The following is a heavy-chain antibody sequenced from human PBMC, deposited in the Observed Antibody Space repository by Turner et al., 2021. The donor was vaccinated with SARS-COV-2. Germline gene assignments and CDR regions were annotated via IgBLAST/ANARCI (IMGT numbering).Heavy chain of an antibody. D-gene: IGHD3-10*01. J-gene: IGHJ4*02. CDR2: ISSSGGTT. V-gene: IGHV3-23*01. Sequence: EVQLLESGGGLVQPGGSLRLSCAASGFTFSSYAMNWVRQAPGKGLEWVSTISSSGGTTYYAASVKGRFTISRDNSKNTLYLQMNSLRAGDTALYYCANVGSYFFDYWGQGTLVTVSS. CDR1: GFTFSSYA. CDR3: ANVGSYFFDY.